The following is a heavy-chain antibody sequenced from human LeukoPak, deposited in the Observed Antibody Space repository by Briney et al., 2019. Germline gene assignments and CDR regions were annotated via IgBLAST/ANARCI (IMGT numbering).Heavy chain of an antibody. CDR1: GFTFSSYS. Sequence: PGRSLRLSCAASGFTFSSYSMNWVRQAPGKGLEWVSYISSSSSTIYYADSVEGRFTISRDNAKNSLYLQMNSLRAEDTAVYYCARDGWITGTTRVVHWFDPWGQGTLVTVSS. CDR3: ARDGWITGTTRVVHWFDP. J-gene: IGHJ5*02. D-gene: IGHD1-7*01. CDR2: ISSSSSTI. V-gene: IGHV3-48*01.